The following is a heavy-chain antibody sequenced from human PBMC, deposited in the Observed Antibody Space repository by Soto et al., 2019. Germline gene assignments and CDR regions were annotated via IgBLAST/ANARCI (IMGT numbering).Heavy chain of an antibody. D-gene: IGHD4-4*01. J-gene: IGHJ6*02. CDR3: VRQAKLTSVTANVGYYYGLDI. V-gene: IGHV3-23*01. CDR1: GFIFSDYD. CDR2: IGGSGGGT. Sequence: EVQLLESGGGLVQPGGSLRLSCAASGFIFSDYDMSWVGQAPGKGLEWVSVIGGSGGGTYYADSVKGRFTISRDNSKDTLFLQMNSLRAEDTALYLCVRQAKLTSVTANVGYYYGLDIWGQGTTVTVSS.